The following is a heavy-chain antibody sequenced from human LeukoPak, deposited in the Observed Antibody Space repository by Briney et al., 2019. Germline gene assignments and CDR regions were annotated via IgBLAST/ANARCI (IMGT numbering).Heavy chain of an antibody. J-gene: IGHJ4*02. CDR1: GFSFNNYA. Sequence: GGSLRLSCAASGFSFNNYAMSWVRQAPGKGLDWVASLSGSGGNTYYAESVKGRFTISRDISRDTVYLQMNSLRAEDTAVYYCAKAPHFDFWSGYSYYFDYWGQGTLVTVSS. D-gene: IGHD3-3*01. CDR2: LSGSGGNT. V-gene: IGHV3-23*01. CDR3: AKAPHFDFWSGYSYYFDY.